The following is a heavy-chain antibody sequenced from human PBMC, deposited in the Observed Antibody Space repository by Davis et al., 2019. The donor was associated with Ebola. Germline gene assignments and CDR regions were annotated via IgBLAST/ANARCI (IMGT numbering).Heavy chain of an antibody. Sequence: KVSCKGSGYSFTSYWISWVRQMSGKGLEWMGRIDPSDSYTNYSPSFQGQVTISADKSISTAYLQWSSLKASDTAMYYCARSLEGRSYDFWSGAPYWGQGTLVTVSS. CDR3: ARSLEGRSYDFWSGAPY. J-gene: IGHJ4*02. D-gene: IGHD3-3*01. CDR2: IDPSDSYT. CDR1: GYSFTSYW. V-gene: IGHV5-10-1*04.